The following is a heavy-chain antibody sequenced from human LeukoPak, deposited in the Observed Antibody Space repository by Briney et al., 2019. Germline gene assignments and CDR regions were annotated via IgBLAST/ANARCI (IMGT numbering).Heavy chain of an antibody. Sequence: GESLRISCKGSGYTFSSYWIAWVRQMPEKGLEWMGIIYPDDSDTRYSPSFQGQVTTSADKSINTAYLHWSSLQASDTAVYYCVRSASLQPLETWGQGTLVTVSS. D-gene: IGHD1-14*01. J-gene: IGHJ4*02. CDR1: GYTFSSYW. CDR3: VRSASLQPLET. V-gene: IGHV5-51*01. CDR2: IYPDDSDT.